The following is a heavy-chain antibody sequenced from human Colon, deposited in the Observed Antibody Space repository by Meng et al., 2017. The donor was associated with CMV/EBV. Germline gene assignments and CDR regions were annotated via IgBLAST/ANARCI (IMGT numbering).Heavy chain of an antibody. D-gene: IGHD3-22*01. V-gene: IGHV3-53*01. CDR1: GFTVANNF. Sequence: GESLKISCAVSGFTVANNFMTWVRQAPGKGLEWVSLSYNDGSTYYADSVKGRFTISRDTAKNTVYLRMNSLRPDDSAVYYCAREGYYSGTTGYYYDSWGQGTLVTVSS. CDR3: AREGYYSGTTGYYYDS. CDR2: SYNDGST. J-gene: IGHJ5*01.